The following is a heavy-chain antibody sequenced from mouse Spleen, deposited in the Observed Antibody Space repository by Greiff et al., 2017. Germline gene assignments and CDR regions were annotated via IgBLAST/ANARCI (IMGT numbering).Heavy chain of an antibody. CDR1: GDSITSGY. J-gene: IGHJ2*01. V-gene: IGHV3-8*02. Sequence: EVKLQESGPSLVKPSQTLSLTCSVTGDSITSGYWNWIRKFPGNKLEYMGYISYSGSTYYNPSLKSRISITRDTSKNQYYLQLNSVTTEDTATYYCARFPPSTVVAGDYFDYWGQGTTLTVSS. CDR2: ISYSGST. CDR3: ARFPPSTVVAGDYFDY. D-gene: IGHD1-1*01.